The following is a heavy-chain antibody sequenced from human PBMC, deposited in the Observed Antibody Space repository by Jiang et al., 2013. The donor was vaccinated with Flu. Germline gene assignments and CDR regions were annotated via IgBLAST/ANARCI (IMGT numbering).Heavy chain of an antibody. J-gene: IGHJ5*02. CDR2: IYYSGST. CDR1: GGSISSGDYY. V-gene: IGHV4-30-4*01. D-gene: IGHD4-17*01. CDR3: AGGATTVTFNWFDP. Sequence: PGLVKPSQTLSLTCTVSGGSISSGDYYWSWIRQPPGKGLEWIGYIYYSGSTYYNPSLKSRVTISVDTSKNQFSLKLSSVTAADTAVYYCAGGATTVTFNWFDPWGQGTLVTVSS.